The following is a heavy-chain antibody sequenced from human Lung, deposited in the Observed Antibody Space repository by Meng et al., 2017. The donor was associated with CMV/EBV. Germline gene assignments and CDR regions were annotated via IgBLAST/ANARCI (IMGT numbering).Heavy chain of an antibody. D-gene: IGHD3-9*01. Sequence: GGSLRLXCAAPGFTASRNYMNWVRQTPGKGLEWVSVIYGSGSGRTKYADSVKGRFTISRDNSKNTVFLQMNSLRADDTAVYYCVRAPSYDILTAYPMAFDHXGQGXLVTVSS. V-gene: IGHV3-53*01. CDR2: IYGSGSGRT. CDR3: VRAPSYDILTAYPMAFDH. J-gene: IGHJ4*02. CDR1: GFTASRNY.